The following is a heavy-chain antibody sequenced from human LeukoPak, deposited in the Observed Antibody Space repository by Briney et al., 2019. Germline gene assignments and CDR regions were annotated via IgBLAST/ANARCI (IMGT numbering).Heavy chain of an antibody. J-gene: IGHJ4*02. CDR1: GGSISSGGYY. CDR2: IYYSGST. D-gene: IGHD2-21*01. CDR3: ASYQSVVHFFRY. Sequence: SETLSLTCTVSGGSISSGGYYWSWIRQHPGKGLEWIGYIYYSGSTYYNPSLKSRVTISVDTSKDQFSLKLSSVTAADTAVYYCASYQSVVHFFRYWGQGTLVTVSS. V-gene: IGHV4-31*03.